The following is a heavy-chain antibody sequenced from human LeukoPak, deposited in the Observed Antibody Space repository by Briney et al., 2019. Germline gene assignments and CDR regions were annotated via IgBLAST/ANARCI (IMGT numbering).Heavy chain of an antibody. CDR3: ARLASAWNFDY. CDR1: GYSFTSYR. D-gene: IGHD6-19*01. J-gene: IGHJ4*02. CDR2: FSPGDSDS. Sequence: GESLKISCRGSGYSFTSYRIGWGRQMPGKDLEWMGIFSPGDSDSRYSPSFQGHVTIPAHLSIRAVYLNWRSLKGAHTPVYSCARLASAWNFDYWGQGTLVSVSS. V-gene: IGHV5-51*01.